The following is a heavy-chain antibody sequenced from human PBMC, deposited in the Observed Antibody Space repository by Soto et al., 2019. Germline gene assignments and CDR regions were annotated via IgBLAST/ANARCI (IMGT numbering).Heavy chain of an antibody. V-gene: IGHV1-18*01. J-gene: IGHJ6*02. CDR3: ARYCAGNACYSRHYYAMDV. CDR1: GYTFRNYI. Sequence: QVQLVQSAGEVKKPGASAIVSCQASGYTFRNYIIAWLRQAPGQGLEWMGWLSPYNGNTNHARQLLGRVTLTTDTSPSAAYLELRNVGSDDAATYYCARYCAGNACYSRHYYAMDVWGQGTTVSVS. D-gene: IGHD2-21*02. CDR2: LSPYNGNT.